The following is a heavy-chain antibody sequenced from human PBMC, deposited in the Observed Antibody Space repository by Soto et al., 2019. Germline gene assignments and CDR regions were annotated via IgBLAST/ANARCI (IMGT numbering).Heavy chain of an antibody. CDR3: ARAFFYQGSDSRGYSFDASDF. Sequence: QVQLVQSGAEVKKPGASVKVSCKASGYTFTSSGMSWVRQAPGQGLEWMGWISAHTGSSEYAQRFQGRVTMTTNRSTSTAYMELRSLRSDDTAVYYCARAFFYQGSDSRGYSFDASDFWGPGTLVTVSS. J-gene: IGHJ3*01. D-gene: IGHD3-22*01. CDR2: ISAHTGSS. CDR1: GYTFTSSG. V-gene: IGHV1-18*01.